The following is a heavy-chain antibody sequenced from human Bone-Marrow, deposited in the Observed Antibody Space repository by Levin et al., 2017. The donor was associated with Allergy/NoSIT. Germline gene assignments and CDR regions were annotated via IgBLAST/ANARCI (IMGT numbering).Heavy chain of an antibody. D-gene: IGHD3-16*02. CDR1: GYNFSGYW. CDR3: ARRGHESFHFDY. CDR2: IYPGDSDT. V-gene: IGHV5-51*01. Sequence: KVSCKGSGYNFSGYWIGWVRLMPGKGLEWLGIIYPGDSDTRYNPAFQGQVTISADESLKTSFLQWKRLKASDSAMYYCARRGHESFHFDYWGQGTLVTVSS. J-gene: IGHJ4*02.